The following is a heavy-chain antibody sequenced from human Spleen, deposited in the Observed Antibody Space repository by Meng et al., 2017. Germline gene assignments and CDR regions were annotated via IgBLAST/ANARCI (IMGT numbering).Heavy chain of an antibody. CDR2: MNPNTGNT. D-gene: IGHD4-17*01. V-gene: IGHV1-8*03. CDR3: ARQSEVTTGYWYFDL. J-gene: IGHJ2*01. CDR1: GYIFTSYD. Sequence: ASVKVSCKASGYIFTSYDINWVRQAPGQGLEWMGWMNPNTGNTGYAQKFQGRVTISRNTSINTFYMELSGLRSEDTAVYYCARQSEVTTGYWYFDLWGRGTLVTVSS.